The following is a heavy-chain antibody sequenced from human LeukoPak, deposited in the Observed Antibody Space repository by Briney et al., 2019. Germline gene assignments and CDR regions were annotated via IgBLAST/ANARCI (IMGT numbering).Heavy chain of an antibody. J-gene: IGHJ1*01. Sequence: PSQTLSLTCTVSGGSISSGGYYRSWIRQHPGKGLEWIGYIYYSGSTYYNPSLKSRVTISVDTSKNQFSLKLSSVTAADTAVYYCARYSSSWYLDAEYFQHWGQGTLVTVSS. CDR3: ARYSSSWYLDAEYFQH. CDR2: IYYSGST. CDR1: GGSISSGGYY. V-gene: IGHV4-31*03. D-gene: IGHD6-13*01.